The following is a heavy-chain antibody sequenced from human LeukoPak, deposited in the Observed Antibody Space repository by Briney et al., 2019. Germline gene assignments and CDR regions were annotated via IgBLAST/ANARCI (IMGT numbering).Heavy chain of an antibody. J-gene: IGHJ4*02. CDR3: ARGRHPYFDY. CDR1: GFTFNSYA. CDR2: IWFDGTNK. V-gene: IGHV3-33*01. Sequence: GGSLRLSCAASGFTFNSYAMHWVRQAPGKGLEWVAGIWFDGTNKFHADSVKGRFTISRDNSKNTLYLQMDSLRAEDTAVYYCARGRHPYFDYWGQGTLVTVSS.